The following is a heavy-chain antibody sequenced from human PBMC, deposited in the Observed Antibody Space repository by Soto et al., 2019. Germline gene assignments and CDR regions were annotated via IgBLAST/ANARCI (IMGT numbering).Heavy chain of an antibody. CDR3: ATVLHPANSWFEC. D-gene: IGHD3-3*01. J-gene: IGHJ4*02. CDR2: IKIRTETETT. V-gene: IGHV3-15*01. CDR1: GSTFSNVW. Sequence: PWGSLRLSCAASGSTFSNVWLSWVRQVPGKGLEWLGRIKIRTETETTDYASPARGRFIVSRDDSKNMLYLQLNSLKSDDTGVYYCATVLHPANSWFECWGQETTVIASS.